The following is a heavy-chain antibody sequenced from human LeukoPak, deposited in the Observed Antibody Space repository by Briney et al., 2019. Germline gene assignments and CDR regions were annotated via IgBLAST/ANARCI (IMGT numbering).Heavy chain of an antibody. Sequence: GGSLRLSCAASGFTVSSNYMNWVRQAPGKGLGRVSVIYSGGTTYYADSVKGRFTISRDNSKNTLYLQMNSLGAEDTAVYYCARELHLGQGTLVTVSS. CDR2: IYSGGTT. V-gene: IGHV3-66*02. CDR3: ARELH. D-gene: IGHD1-26*01. J-gene: IGHJ4*02. CDR1: GFTVSSNY.